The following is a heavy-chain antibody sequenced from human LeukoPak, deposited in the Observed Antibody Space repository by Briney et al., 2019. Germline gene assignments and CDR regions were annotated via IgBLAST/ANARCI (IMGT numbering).Heavy chain of an antibody. D-gene: IGHD3-22*01. Sequence: SQTLFLTCTVSGGSISSGGYYWSWIRQHPGKGLEWIGYIYYSGSTYYNPSLKSRVTISVDTSKNQFSLKLSSVTAADTAVYYCARRKASTYYYDSSGYADAFDIWGQGTMVTVSS. CDR2: IYYSGST. V-gene: IGHV4-31*03. J-gene: IGHJ3*02. CDR1: GGSISSGGYY. CDR3: ARRKASTYYYDSSGYADAFDI.